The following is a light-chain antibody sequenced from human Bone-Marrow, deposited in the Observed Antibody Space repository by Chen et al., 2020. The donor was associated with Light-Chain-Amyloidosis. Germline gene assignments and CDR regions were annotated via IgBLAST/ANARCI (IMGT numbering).Light chain of an antibody. J-gene: IGLJ1*01. CDR1: SSDVGGDNH. V-gene: IGLV2-14*01. Sequence: QSALTQPASVSGSPGQSITISCTGTSSDVGGDNHVSWYQQHPAQAPKLMIYEVTNRPSWVPDRFSGSKSDNTASLTISGLQTEDEADYFCSSYTITNPLVFGSGTRVTVL. CDR3: SSYTITNPLV. CDR2: EVT.